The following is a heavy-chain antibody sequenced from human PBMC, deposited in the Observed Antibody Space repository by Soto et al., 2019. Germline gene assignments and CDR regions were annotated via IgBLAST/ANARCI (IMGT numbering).Heavy chain of an antibody. CDR3: AIDRYYYDSSGYYYFDY. J-gene: IGHJ4*02. CDR1: GYTFSSYG. CDR2: ISAYNGNT. D-gene: IGHD3-22*01. Sequence: ASVKVSCKASGYTFSSYGISWVRQAPGQGLEWMGWISAYNGNTNYAQKLQGRVTMTTDTSTSTAYMELRSLRSDDTAVYYCAIDRYYYDSSGYYYFDYWGQGTLVTVSS. V-gene: IGHV1-18*01.